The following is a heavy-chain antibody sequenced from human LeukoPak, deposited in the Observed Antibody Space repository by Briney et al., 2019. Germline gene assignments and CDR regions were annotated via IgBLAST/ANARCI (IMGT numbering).Heavy chain of an antibody. CDR3: AKVQSPDYYDSSGSLGAFDI. V-gene: IGHV3-43*02. CDR2: ISGDGGST. J-gene: IGHJ3*02. D-gene: IGHD3-22*01. Sequence: GGCPRLSCAASGVTFDEYATHWGRQAPGRGREWVSLISGDGGSTSYAGSVKSPFTISRDNSKNSLYLQMNSLSTEDTAVYYCAKVQSPDYYDSSGSLGAFDIWGQGTMVTVSS. CDR1: GVTFDEYA.